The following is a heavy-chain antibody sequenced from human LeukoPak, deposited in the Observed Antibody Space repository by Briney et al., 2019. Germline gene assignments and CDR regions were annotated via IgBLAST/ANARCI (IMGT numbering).Heavy chain of an antibody. CDR3: ARDRGKLRYFDL. D-gene: IGHD3-9*01. V-gene: IGHV3-30*15. CDR2: MSLDGSSI. J-gene: IGHJ4*02. CDR1: GFAFNTQA. Sequence: GGSLRLSCVASGFAFNTQAMHWVRQAPGKGLEWLAVMSLDGSSIYYADSAKGRFTISRDTSKNTLYLQMSSLRVEDTAVYYCARDRGKLRYFDLWGQGTLLTVSS.